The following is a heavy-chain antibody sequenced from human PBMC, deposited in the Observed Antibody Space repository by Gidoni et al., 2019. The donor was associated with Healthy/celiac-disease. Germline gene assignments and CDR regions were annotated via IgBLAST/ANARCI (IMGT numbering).Heavy chain of an antibody. CDR2: IKQDGSEK. CDR3: ARDCFNYDSSGYTFDY. V-gene: IGHV3-7*03. D-gene: IGHD3-22*01. J-gene: IGHJ4*02. Sequence: EVQLVESGGGLVQPGGSLRLSCAASGFTFSSYWMSWVRQAPGKGLEWVANIKQDGSEKYYVDSVKGRFTISRDNAKNSLYLQMNSLRAEDTAVYYCARDCFNYDSSGYTFDYWGQGTLVTVSS. CDR1: GFTFSSYW.